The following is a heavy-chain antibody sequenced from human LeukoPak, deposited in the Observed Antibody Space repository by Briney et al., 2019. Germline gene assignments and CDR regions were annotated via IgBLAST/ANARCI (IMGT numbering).Heavy chain of an antibody. D-gene: IGHD4-11*01. CDR1: GFTFSSYG. V-gene: IGHV3-30*02. CDR2: IRYDGSNK. CDR3: AKDKATRLQRQPDY. Sequence: GGSLRLSCAASGFTFSSYGMHWVRQAPGKGLEWVAFIRYDGSNKYYADSVKGRFTISRDNSKNTLYLQMNSLRAEDTAVYYCAKDKATRLQRQPDYWGQGTLVTVSS. J-gene: IGHJ4*02.